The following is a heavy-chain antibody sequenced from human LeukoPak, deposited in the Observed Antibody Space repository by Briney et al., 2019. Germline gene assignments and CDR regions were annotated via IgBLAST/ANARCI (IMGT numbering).Heavy chain of an antibody. CDR2: IYYGGST. D-gene: IGHD1-14*01. Sequence: SETLSLTCTVSGDSISSNDYYWGWIRQPPGKGLEWIGSIYYGGSTYYNPSLKSRVIISVDTSMNQFSLKLSFVTTADTAVYYCARDSGDFFVDYWGQGTLVTVSS. J-gene: IGHJ4*02. CDR3: ARDSGDFFVDY. CDR1: GDSISSNDYY. V-gene: IGHV4-39*02.